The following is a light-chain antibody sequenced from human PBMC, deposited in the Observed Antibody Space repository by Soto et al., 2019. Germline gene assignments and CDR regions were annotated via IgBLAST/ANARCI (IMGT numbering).Light chain of an antibody. Sequence: QSVLTQPPLMSVASGQKVTISCSGSSSNIGNDYVSWYQHFPRTAPKLLIYDNDKRPSGIPDRFSGSKSGTSATLGITGLQTGDEADYYCATWDKRLSAWVFGGGTKVTVL. CDR2: DND. J-gene: IGLJ3*02. CDR3: ATWDKRLSAWV. CDR1: SSNIGNDY. V-gene: IGLV1-51*01.